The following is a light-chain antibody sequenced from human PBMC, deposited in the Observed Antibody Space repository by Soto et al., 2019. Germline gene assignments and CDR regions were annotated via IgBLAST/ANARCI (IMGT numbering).Light chain of an antibody. CDR3: QQYGSSPLT. J-gene: IGKJ4*01. V-gene: IGKV3-20*01. Sequence: EIVLTQSPGTLSLSPGERATLSCRASQSVSRSYLAWYQQKPGQAPRLLIYVASSRATGIPDRFSGSGSGTDFTLTIRRLEPEDFAVYNCQQYGSSPLTFGGGTKVDIK. CDR2: VAS. CDR1: QSVSRSY.